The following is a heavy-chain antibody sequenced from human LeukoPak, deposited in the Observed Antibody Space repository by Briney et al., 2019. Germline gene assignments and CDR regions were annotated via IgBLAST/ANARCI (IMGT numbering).Heavy chain of an antibody. V-gene: IGHV3-66*01. J-gene: IGHJ4*02. CDR2: IYSGGST. D-gene: IGHD5-18*01. CDR1: GFTVSSNY. Sequence: GGSLRLSCAASGFTVSSNYMSWVRQAPGKGLEWVSVIYSGGSTYYADSVKGRFTISRDNSKNTLYLQMNSLRAEDTAVYYCARDWAPDVDTAMATDYWGQGTLVTVSS. CDR3: ARDWAPDVDTAMATDY.